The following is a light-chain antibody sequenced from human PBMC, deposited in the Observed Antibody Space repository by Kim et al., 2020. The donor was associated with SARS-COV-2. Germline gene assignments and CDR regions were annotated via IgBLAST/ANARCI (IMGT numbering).Light chain of an antibody. Sequence: PGERATLACMASQSVSSNLAWYQQKPGQAPRLLIYGASTRATGIPARFSGSGSGTEFTLTISSLQSEDFAVYYCQQYNNWPPLTFGGGTKVDIK. J-gene: IGKJ4*01. V-gene: IGKV3-15*01. CDR1: QSVSSN. CDR2: GAS. CDR3: QQYNNWPPLT.